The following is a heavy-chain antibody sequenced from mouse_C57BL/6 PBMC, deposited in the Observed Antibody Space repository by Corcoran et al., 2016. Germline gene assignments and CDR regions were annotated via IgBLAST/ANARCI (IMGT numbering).Heavy chain of an antibody. V-gene: IGHV1-26*01. CDR3: ARGAYGNYLLFAY. CDR2: INPNNGVT. Sequence: EVQLQQSGPELVKPGASVKISCKASGYTFTDYYMNWVKQSHGKSLEWIGDINPNNGVTSYNQKFKGKATLTLDKSSSTAYMERRSLTSEDSAVYYCARGAYGNYLLFAYWGQGTLVTVSA. D-gene: IGHD2-1*01. CDR1: GYTFTDYY. J-gene: IGHJ3*01.